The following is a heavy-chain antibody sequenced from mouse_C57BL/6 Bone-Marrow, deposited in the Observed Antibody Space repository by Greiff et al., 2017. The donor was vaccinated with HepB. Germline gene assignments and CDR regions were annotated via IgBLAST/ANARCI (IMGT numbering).Heavy chain of an antibody. V-gene: IGHV10-1*01. CDR2: IRSKSNNYAT. D-gene: IGHD1-1*01. CDR3: VRHYYGSSYGYFDV. Sequence: EVQGVESGGGLVQPKGSLKLSCAASGFSFNTYAMNWVRQAPGKGLEWVARIRSKSNNYATYYADSVKDRFTISRDDSESMLYLQMNNLKTEDTAMYYCVRHYYGSSYGYFDVWGTGTTVTVSS. J-gene: IGHJ1*03. CDR1: GFSFNTYA.